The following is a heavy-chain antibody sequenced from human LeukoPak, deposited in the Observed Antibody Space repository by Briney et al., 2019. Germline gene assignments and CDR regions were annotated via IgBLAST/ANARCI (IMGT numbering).Heavy chain of an antibody. Sequence: GGSLRLSCAASGFTVSSNYMSWVRQAPGKGLEWVSVIYSGGSTYYADSVKGRFTISRDNSKNTLYLQMNSLSAEDTAVYYSARDRSGSYYFDYWGQGTLVTVSS. CDR1: GFTVSSNY. V-gene: IGHV3-66*01. D-gene: IGHD1-26*01. CDR2: IYSGGST. CDR3: ARDRSGSYYFDY. J-gene: IGHJ4*02.